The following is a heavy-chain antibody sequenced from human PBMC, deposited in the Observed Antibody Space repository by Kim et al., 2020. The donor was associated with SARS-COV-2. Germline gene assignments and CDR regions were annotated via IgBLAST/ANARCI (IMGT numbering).Heavy chain of an antibody. V-gene: IGHV3-30*18. CDR1: GFTFSSYG. J-gene: IGHJ4*02. CDR2: ISYDGGNK. Sequence: GGSLRLSCAASGFTFSSYGMHWVRQAPGKGLEWVAVISYDGGNKYYADPVKGRFTISRDNSKNTLYLQMSSLRAEDTAVYYCAKDPPVTGDFADWGQGTLVTVSS. CDR3: AKDPPVTGDFAD. D-gene: IGHD7-27*01.